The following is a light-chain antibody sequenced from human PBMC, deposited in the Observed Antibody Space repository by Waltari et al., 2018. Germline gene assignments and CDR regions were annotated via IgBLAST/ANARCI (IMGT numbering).Light chain of an antibody. CDR1: PSVSSN. Sequence: EIVMTQTPATLSVATGERATPSCRASPSVSSNLAWYQQNPGQAPRLLIYGASTRATGGPARFSGSGSGTEFTLTISSLQSEDFAVYYCQQYNDWPRTFGQGTKVEIK. CDR3: QQYNDWPRT. J-gene: IGKJ1*01. CDR2: GAS. V-gene: IGKV3-15*01.